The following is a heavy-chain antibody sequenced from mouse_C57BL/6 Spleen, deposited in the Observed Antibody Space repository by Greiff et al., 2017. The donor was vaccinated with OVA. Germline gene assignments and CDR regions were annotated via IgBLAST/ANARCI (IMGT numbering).Heavy chain of an antibody. Sequence: QVQLKQSGPELVKPGASVKLSCKASGYTFTSYDINWVQQRPGQGLEWIGWIYPRDGSTKYNEKFKGKATLSVDTPSSTAYMERHSLTSEDSAVYFGARSGGYYGYEDSDYWGQGTTLTVSS. V-gene: IGHV1-85*01. CDR1: GYTFTSYD. J-gene: IGHJ2*01. CDR3: ARSGGYYGYEDSDY. CDR2: IYPRDGST. D-gene: IGHD2-2*01.